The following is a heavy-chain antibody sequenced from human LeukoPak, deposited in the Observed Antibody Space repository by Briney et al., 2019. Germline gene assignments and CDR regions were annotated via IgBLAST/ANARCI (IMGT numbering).Heavy chain of an antibody. J-gene: IGHJ5*02. V-gene: IGHV3-23*01. Sequence: GGSLRLSCAASGFSVSRNYMTWVRQAPGKGLEWVSAISGSGGSTYYADSVKGRFTISRDNSKNTLYLQMNSLRAEDTAVYYCAKTNWFDPWGQGTLVTVSS. CDR3: AKTNWFDP. CDR1: GFSVSRNY. CDR2: ISGSGGST.